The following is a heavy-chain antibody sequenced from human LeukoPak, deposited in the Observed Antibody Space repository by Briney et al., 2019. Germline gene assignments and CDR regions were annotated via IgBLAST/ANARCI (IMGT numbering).Heavy chain of an antibody. CDR2: IYTSGST. CDR3: ARDGCSGGSCYQLEYYFDY. CDR1: GGSISSYY. J-gene: IGHJ4*02. Sequence: PSETLSLTCTVSGGSISSYYWSWIRQPAGKGLEWIGRIYTSGSTNYNPSLKSRVTMSVDTSKSQFSLKLSSVTAADTAVYYCARDGCSGGSCYQLEYYFDYWGQGTLVTVSS. D-gene: IGHD2-15*01. V-gene: IGHV4-4*07.